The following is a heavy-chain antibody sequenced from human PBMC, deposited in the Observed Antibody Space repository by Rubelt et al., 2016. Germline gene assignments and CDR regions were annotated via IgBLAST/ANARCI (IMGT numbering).Heavy chain of an antibody. D-gene: IGHD2-2*01. J-gene: IGHJ4*02. CDR2: ISAYNGNT. Sequence: GQGLEWMGWISAYNGNTNYAQKLQGRVTMTRDTSTSTVYMELSSLRSEDTAVYYCARDLLRVRDIVVVPAAPYFDYWGQGTLVTVSS. CDR3: ARDLLRVRDIVVVPAAPYFDY. V-gene: IGHV1-18*01.